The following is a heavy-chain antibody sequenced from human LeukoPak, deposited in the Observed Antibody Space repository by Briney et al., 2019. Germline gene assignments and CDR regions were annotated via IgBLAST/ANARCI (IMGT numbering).Heavy chain of an antibody. V-gene: IGHV3-23*01. CDR1: GFTFSSHG. CDR3: AKDDRWLQFCC. Sequence: GGSLRLSCVASGFTFSSHGMNWVRQAPGKGLEWVSGIIPSGHTTCYADSVRGRFTISRDNSRNTVYLQMNSLRAEDTAVYYCAKDDRWLQFCCWGQGTLVTVSS. D-gene: IGHD5-24*01. J-gene: IGHJ4*02. CDR2: IIPSGHTT.